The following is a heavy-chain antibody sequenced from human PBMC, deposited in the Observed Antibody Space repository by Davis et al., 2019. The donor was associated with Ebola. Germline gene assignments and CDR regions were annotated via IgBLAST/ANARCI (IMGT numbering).Heavy chain of an antibody. CDR2: INHSGST. Sequence: SETLSLTCAVYGGSFSGYYWSWIRQPPGKGLEWIGEINHSGSTNYNPSLKSRVTISVDTAKNQFSLTLTSVTAADTAVYYCARVTALVAYRFDYWGQGTPVTVSS. J-gene: IGHJ4*02. D-gene: IGHD2-21*02. CDR3: ARVTALVAYRFDY. V-gene: IGHV4-34*01. CDR1: GGSFSGYY.